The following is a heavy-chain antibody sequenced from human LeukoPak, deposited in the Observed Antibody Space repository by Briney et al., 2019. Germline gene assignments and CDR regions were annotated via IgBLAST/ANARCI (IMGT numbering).Heavy chain of an antibody. CDR1: GYTFNSYG. J-gene: IGHJ6*03. CDR2: ISAYNGNT. V-gene: IGHV1-18*01. CDR3: ARDNSVTTTLYYYYYYMDV. D-gene: IGHD4-11*01. Sequence: ASVKVSCKASGYTFNSYGISWVRQAPGQGLEWMGWISAYNGNTNYAQKIQGRVTMTTDTSTSTAYMELRSLRSDDTAVYYCARDNSVTTTLYYYYYYMDVWGKGTTVTVSS.